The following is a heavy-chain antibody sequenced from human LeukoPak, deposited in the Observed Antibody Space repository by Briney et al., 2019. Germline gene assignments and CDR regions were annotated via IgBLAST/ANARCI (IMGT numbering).Heavy chain of an antibody. D-gene: IGHD3-22*01. J-gene: IGHJ4*02. V-gene: IGHV3-21*01. CDR1: GYTFSDFS. CDR2: ISVRSNYR. Sequence: GGSLRLSCAASGYTFSDFSVNWVRQAPGKGLEWVSSISVRSNYRYYADSVRGRLTIYRDDARHSLFLQMNSLRAEDTAVYFCVRLRRNNDRSGYYYYYDYWGQGTLVTVSS. CDR3: VRLRRNNDRSGYYYYYDY.